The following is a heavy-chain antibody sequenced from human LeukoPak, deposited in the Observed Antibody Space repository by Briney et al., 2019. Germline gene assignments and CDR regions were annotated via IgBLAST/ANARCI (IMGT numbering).Heavy chain of an antibody. D-gene: IGHD2/OR15-2a*01. J-gene: IGHJ4*02. V-gene: IGHV3-7*05. Sequence: GGSPRLSCAASGITFNTYRISWVCQAPGKGLEWLATINQDGGEKYYVDSVKGRFTISRHNAKNSLFLQMNSLRAEDTAVYYCTTFYTRLTDYWGQGTLVTVSS. CDR3: TTFYTRLTDY. CDR2: INQDGGEK. CDR1: GITFNTYR.